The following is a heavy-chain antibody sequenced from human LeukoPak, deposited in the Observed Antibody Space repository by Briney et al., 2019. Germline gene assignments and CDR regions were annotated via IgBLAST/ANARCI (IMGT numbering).Heavy chain of an antibody. D-gene: IGHD2-2*02. J-gene: IGHJ3*02. CDR3: ASIRLGACDI. Sequence: GGSLRLSCAASGFFLSSYSLDWVRQAPGEGLEWVASINSISSYLYYAASVKGRFTLSRDNAKNSLYLQMNSMRAEDTAVYYCASIRLGACDIWGQGRMVSVSS. V-gene: IGHV3-21*01. CDR2: INSISSYL. CDR1: GFFLSSYS.